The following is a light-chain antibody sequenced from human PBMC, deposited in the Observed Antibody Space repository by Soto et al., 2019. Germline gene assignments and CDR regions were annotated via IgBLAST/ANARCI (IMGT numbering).Light chain of an antibody. Sequence: SYELTQAPSVSVAPGQTARITCGGDNIGRKTVHWYQQIPGQAPLLVVYDDSDRPSGIPERFSGSNAGDTATLTISTVEAGDEADYYCQVYDSRGDHVWWVFGGGTKVTAL. J-gene: IGLJ3*02. CDR2: DDS. CDR3: QVYDSRGDHVWWV. V-gene: IGLV3-21*02. CDR1: NIGRKT.